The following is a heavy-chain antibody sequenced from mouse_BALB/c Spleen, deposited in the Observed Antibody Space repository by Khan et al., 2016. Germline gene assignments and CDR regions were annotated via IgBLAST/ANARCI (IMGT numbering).Heavy chain of an antibody. CDR2: IWRGGST. CDR3: AKNNGYYDYYAMDY. CDR1: GFSLTSYG. D-gene: IGHD2-3*01. V-gene: IGHV2-5*01. J-gene: IGHJ4*01. Sequence: QVQLKESGPGLVQPSQSLSITCTVSGFSLTSYGVHWVRQSPGKGLEWLGVIWRGGSTDYNAAFMSRLSITKDNSKSQVFFKMNSLQADDTTIYYCAKNNGYYDYYAMDYWGQGTSVTVSS.